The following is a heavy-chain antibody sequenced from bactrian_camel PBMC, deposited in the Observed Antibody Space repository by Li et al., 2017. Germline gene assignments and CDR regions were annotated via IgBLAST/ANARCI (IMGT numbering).Heavy chain of an antibody. Sequence: HVQLVESGGGSVQAGGSLRLSCTSPRFLFDDPAVGWYRQAPGNECELVSYIRSDGHTHYADSVKGRFTISQGTAKNSVYLQMDSLKPEDTGMYYCAARYWRGGASLSPSLYYNWGQGTQVTVS. CDR1: RFLFDDPA. V-gene: IGHV3S60*01. CDR3: AARYWRGGASLSPSLYYN. CDR2: IRSDGHT. J-gene: IGHJ4*01. D-gene: IGHD7*01.